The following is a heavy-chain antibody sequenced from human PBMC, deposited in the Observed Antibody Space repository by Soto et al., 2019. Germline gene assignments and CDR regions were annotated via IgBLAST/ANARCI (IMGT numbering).Heavy chain of an antibody. Sequence: QLQLQESGPGLVKPSETLSLTCSVSGGSITTSSYNWDWIRQPPGKGLEWIGTIYYDGSTSYNPSLKSQVTISVDTSKTHLALKVNSVTAADTAVYHCARFYGNAFDVWGRGTVVTVSS. CDR2: IYYDGST. CDR3: ARFYGNAFDV. V-gene: IGHV4-39*02. CDR1: GGSITTSSYN. D-gene: IGHD3-10*01. J-gene: IGHJ3*01.